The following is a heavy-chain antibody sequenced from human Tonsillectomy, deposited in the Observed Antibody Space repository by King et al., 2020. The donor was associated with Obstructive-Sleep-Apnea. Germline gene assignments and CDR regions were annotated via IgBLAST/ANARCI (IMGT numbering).Heavy chain of an antibody. D-gene: IGHD5-24*01. CDR2: IYSDDDK. Sequence: TLKESGPTVVTPTQTLTLTCTFSGFSLRTSGVGVGWIRQPPGKALEWLALIYSDDDKRYSPSLKSRLTITKDTPKNQVVLTMTNMDPVETATYYCAHKLMATLLFDFWGQGALITVSS. CDR3: AHKLMATLLFDF. J-gene: IGHJ4*02. CDR1: GFSLRTSGVG. V-gene: IGHV2-5*02.